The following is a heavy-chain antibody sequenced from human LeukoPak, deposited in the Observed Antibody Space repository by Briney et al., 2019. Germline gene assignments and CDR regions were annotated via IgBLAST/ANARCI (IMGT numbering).Heavy chain of an antibody. D-gene: IGHD3-22*01. CDR3: ARSTYYYDSSGYSPDY. CDR1: GYTFTSYY. CDR2: INPSGGST. J-gene: IGHJ4*02. Sequence: GASVKVSCKASGYTFTSYYMHGVRHAPGQGLEWMGIINPSGGSTSYAQKLQGRVTMTRDTSTSTVYMELSSLRSEDTAVYYCARSTYYYDSSGYSPDYWGQGTLVTVSS. V-gene: IGHV1-46*01.